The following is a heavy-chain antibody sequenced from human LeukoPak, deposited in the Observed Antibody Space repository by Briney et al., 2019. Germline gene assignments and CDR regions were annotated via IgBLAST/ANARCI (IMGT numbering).Heavy chain of an antibody. CDR3: VREFFPPGLLTTVFDN. CDR1: GFTFDSYY. CDR2: TAYAGNQK. V-gene: IGHV3-7*01. J-gene: IGHJ4*02. Sequence: GGSLRLSCAVSGFTFDSYYMSWVRQAPGKGLEWAAHTAYAGNQKNYRDSVQGRLTISRDNAKNSMFLQLNSLRVEDTAVYYCVREFFPPGLLTTVFDNWGQGTLVTVSS. D-gene: IGHD2/OR15-2a*01.